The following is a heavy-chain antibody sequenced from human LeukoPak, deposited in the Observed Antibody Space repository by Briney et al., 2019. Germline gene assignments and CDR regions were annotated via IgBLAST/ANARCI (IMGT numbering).Heavy chain of an antibody. CDR3: ARNFGGGDSSGPYY. Sequence: PGGTLRLSCAASGFTFSNYAMSWVRQAPGKGLEWVSAINANGDNTHYADSVKGRFTISRDNSKNTLYLQMNSLRADDTAVYYCARNFGGGDSSGPYYWGQGTLVTVSS. V-gene: IGHV3-23*01. CDR2: INANGDNT. J-gene: IGHJ4*02. CDR1: GFTFSNYA. D-gene: IGHD3-22*01.